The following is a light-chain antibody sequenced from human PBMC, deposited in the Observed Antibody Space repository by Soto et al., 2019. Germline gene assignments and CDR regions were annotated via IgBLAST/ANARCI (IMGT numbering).Light chain of an antibody. CDR3: QQYYTSPDT. CDR1: QSVLFRSDNKNY. J-gene: IGKJ2*01. CDR2: WAS. Sequence: DIVMTQSPDSLAVSLGERATINCKSSQSVLFRSDNKNYLAWYQQRSGQPPKLLIYWASTRESGVPDRSSGSGSGTDFTLAISSLQAEDVAVYYCQQYYTSPDTFGQGTKLEIK. V-gene: IGKV4-1*01.